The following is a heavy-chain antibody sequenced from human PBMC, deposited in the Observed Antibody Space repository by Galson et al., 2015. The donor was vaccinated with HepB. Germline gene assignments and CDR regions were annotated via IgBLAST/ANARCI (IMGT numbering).Heavy chain of an antibody. CDR2: ISYDGSNK. CDR3: AKGGVGYCSSTSCHERDYYYYYGMDV. CDR1: GFTFSSYG. V-gene: IGHV3-30*18. Sequence: SLRLSCAASGFTFSSYGMHWVRQAPGKGLEWVAVISYDGSNKYYADSVKGRFTISRDNSKNTLYLQMNSLRAEDTAVYYCAKGGVGYCSSTSCHERDYYYYYGMDVWGQGTTVTVSS. D-gene: IGHD2-2*01. J-gene: IGHJ6*02.